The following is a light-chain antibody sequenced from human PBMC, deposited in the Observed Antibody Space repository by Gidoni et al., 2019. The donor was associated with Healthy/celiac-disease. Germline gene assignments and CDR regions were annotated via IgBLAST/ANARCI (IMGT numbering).Light chain of an antibody. CDR3: NSRDSSGNPHVV. J-gene: IGLJ2*01. CDR2: GKN. Sequence: SSELTQDPAVSVALGQTVRITCQGDSLRSYYASWYQQKPGQDPVLVIYGKNNRPSGIPDLFSGSSSGNTASLTITGAQAEDEADYYCNSRDSSGNPHVVFGGGTKLTVL. CDR1: SLRSYY. V-gene: IGLV3-19*01.